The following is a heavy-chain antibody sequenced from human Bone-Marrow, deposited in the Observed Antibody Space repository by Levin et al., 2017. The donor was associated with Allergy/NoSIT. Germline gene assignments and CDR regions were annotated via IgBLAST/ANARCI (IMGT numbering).Heavy chain of an antibody. Sequence: GESLKISCAASGFTFSNSWMSWVRPAPGKGLEWVANIKEDGSEKYYVDSVKGRFTISRDNAKNSLFVQMNSLRVEDTAVYYCARDQFRRATIGARWFDPWGQGTLVTVSS. CDR2: IKEDGSEK. CDR1: GFTFSNSW. V-gene: IGHV3-7*01. J-gene: IGHJ5*02. CDR3: ARDQFRRATIGARWFDP. D-gene: IGHD5-24*01.